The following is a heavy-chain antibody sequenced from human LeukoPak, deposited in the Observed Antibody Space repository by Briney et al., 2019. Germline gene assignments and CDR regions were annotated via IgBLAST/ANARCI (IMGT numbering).Heavy chain of an antibody. D-gene: IGHD3-9*01. CDR2: IHYSGST. CDR1: GDSIRAYY. CDR3: ARSLMYYDFLTGYSPQNFDY. V-gene: IGHV4-59*01. Sequence: SETLSLTCTVSGDSIRAYYWSWIRQPPGKGLEWIGYIHYSGSTSYNPSLKSRVTISVDPSKNLFSLRLNSVTAADTAVYYCARSLMYYDFLTGYSPQNFDYWGQGTLVTVSS. J-gene: IGHJ4*02.